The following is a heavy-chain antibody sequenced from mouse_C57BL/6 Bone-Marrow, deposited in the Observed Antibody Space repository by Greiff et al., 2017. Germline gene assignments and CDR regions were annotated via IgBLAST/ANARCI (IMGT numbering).Heavy chain of an antibody. CDR3: ARRVFYYGNFLWYFDV. CDR2: ISSGGSYT. J-gene: IGHJ1*03. Sequence: EVQGVESGGDLVKPGGSLKLSCAASGFTFSSYGMSWVRQTPDKRLEWVATISSGGSYTYYPDSVKGRFTISRGNAKNTLYLHMSSLKSEDTAMYSCARRVFYYGNFLWYFDVWGTGTTVTVSS. V-gene: IGHV5-6*01. D-gene: IGHD2-1*01. CDR1: GFTFSSYG.